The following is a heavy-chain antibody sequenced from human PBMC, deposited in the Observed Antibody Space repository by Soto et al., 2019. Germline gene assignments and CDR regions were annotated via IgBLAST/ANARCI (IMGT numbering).Heavy chain of an antibody. CDR2: IYHSGST. D-gene: IGHD2-2*02. Sequence: SETLSLTCTVSGGSISSSNWWSWVRQPPGKGLEWIGEIYHSGSTNYNPSLKSRVTISVDKSKNQFSLKLSSVTAADTAVYYCARTSLGYCSSTSCYTSPNYYYYGMDVWGQGTTVTVSS. J-gene: IGHJ6*02. V-gene: IGHV4-4*02. CDR3: ARTSLGYCSSTSCYTSPNYYYYGMDV. CDR1: GGSISSSNW.